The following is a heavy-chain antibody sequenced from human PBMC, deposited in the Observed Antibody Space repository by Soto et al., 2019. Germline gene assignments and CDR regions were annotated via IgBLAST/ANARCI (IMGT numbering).Heavy chain of an antibody. CDR3: AREVSRAFDI. J-gene: IGHJ3*02. Sequence: QVQLVESGGGVVQPGRSLRLSCAASGFTFSSYGMHWVRQAPGKGLEWVAVIWYDGSNKYYADSVKGRFTISRDNSKNTLYLHMNSLRAEDTAVYYCAREVSRAFDIWGQGTMVTVSS. CDR2: IWYDGSNK. V-gene: IGHV3-33*01. CDR1: GFTFSSYG.